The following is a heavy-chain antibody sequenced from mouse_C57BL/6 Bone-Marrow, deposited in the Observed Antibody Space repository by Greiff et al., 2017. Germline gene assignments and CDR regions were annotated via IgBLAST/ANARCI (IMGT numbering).Heavy chain of an antibody. V-gene: IGHV1-74*01. CDR2: IHPSDSDT. Sequence: VQLQQPGAELVKPGASVKVSCKASGYTFTSYWMHWVKQRPGQGLEWIGRIHPSDSDTNYNQKFKGKATLTVDKSSSTSYMQLSSLTSEDSAVYFCAISGFSSGYVMDYCGQGTSVTVSS. D-gene: IGHD3-2*02. CDR3: AISGFSSGYVMDY. CDR1: GYTFTSYW. J-gene: IGHJ4*01.